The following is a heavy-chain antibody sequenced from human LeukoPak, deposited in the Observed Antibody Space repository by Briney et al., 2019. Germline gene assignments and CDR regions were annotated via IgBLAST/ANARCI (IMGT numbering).Heavy chain of an antibody. CDR1: GGSISSGGYY. CDR2: IYYSGDT. Sequence: SQTLSLTCSVSGGSISSGGYYWSWIRQHPGKGLEWIGYIYYSGDTSYNPSLKSRVNISVDTSKNQFSLKLSSVTAADTAVYFCAREYGGYSGNYFDYWGQGTLVTVSS. J-gene: IGHJ4*02. V-gene: IGHV4-31*03. CDR3: AREYGGYSGNYFDY. D-gene: IGHD4-23*01.